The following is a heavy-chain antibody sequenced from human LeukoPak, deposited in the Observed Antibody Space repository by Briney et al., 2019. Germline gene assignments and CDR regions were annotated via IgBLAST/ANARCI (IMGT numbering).Heavy chain of an antibody. CDR3: AREGAVAARPNWEIDY. D-gene: IGHD6-6*01. CDR1: GYSISSGYY. Sequence: SETLSLTCTVSGYSISSGYYWGWIRQPPGKGLEWIGSIYHSGSTYYNPSLKSRVTISVDTSKNQFSLKLSSVTAADTAVYYCAREGAVAARPNWEIDYWGQGTLVTVSS. V-gene: IGHV4-38-2*02. CDR2: IYHSGST. J-gene: IGHJ4*02.